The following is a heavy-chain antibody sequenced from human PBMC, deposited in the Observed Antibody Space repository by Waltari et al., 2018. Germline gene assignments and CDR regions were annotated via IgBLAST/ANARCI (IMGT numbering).Heavy chain of an antibody. V-gene: IGHV1-69*01. CDR2: IIPIFGTA. CDR3: ARDLLGRDSSSSGWFDP. CDR1: GGTFSSYA. J-gene: IGHJ5*02. Sequence: QVQLVQSGAEVKKPGSSVKVSCKASGGTFSSYAISWVRPAPGQGLEWMGGIIPIFGTANYAQKFQGRVTITADESTSTAYMELSSLRSEDTAVYYCARDLLGRDSSSSGWFDPWGQGTLVTVSS. D-gene: IGHD6-6*01.